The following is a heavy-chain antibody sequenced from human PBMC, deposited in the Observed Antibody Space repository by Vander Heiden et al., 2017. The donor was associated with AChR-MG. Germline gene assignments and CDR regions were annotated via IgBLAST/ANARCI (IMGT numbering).Heavy chain of an antibody. V-gene: IGHV3-30-3*01. CDR1: GFTFSSYA. J-gene: IGHJ4*02. D-gene: IGHD3-10*01. CDR2: ISYDGSNK. CDR3: ARDGKTVRRGSGSYVY. Sequence: QVQLVESGGGVVQPGRSLRLSCAASGFTFSSYAMHRVRQAPGKGLEWVAVISYDGSNKYYADYVKCRFTISRDHSKNPWYLQMNSMRAEDTAVYYCARDGKTVRRGSGSYVYWGQGTLVTVSS.